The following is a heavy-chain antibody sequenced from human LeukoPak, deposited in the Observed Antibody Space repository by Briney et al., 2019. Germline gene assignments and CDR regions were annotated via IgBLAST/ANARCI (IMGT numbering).Heavy chain of an antibody. CDR1: GFTFSSYG. CDR3: AKVLPSLWFGELSGPDY. CDR2: ISYDGSNK. J-gene: IGHJ4*02. Sequence: PGGSLRLSCAASGFTFSSYGMHWVRQAPGKGLEWVAVISYDGSNKYYADSVKGRFTISRDNSKNTLFLQMNSLRAEDTAVYYCAKVLPSLWFGELSGPDYWGQGTLVTVSS. D-gene: IGHD3-10*01. V-gene: IGHV3-30*18.